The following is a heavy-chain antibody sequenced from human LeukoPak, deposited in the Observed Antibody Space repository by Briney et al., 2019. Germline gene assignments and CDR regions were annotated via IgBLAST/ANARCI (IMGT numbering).Heavy chain of an antibody. Sequence: GGSLRLSCAASGFTFSNAWMSWVRQAPGKGLEWVANIKQDGSEKYYVDSVKGRFTISRDNAKNSLYLQMNSLRAEDTAVYYCARDGGIYYDSSGYWDAFDIWGQGTMVTVSS. J-gene: IGHJ3*02. V-gene: IGHV3-7*01. CDR1: GFTFSNAW. CDR3: ARDGGIYYDSSGYWDAFDI. CDR2: IKQDGSEK. D-gene: IGHD3-22*01.